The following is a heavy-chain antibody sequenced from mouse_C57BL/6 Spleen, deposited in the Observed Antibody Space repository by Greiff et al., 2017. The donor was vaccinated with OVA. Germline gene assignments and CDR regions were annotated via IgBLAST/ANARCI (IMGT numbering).Heavy chain of an antibody. J-gene: IGHJ3*01. CDR1: GFSLTSYG. D-gene: IGHD1-1*01. CDR3: AKEGTKVVGRAWCAY. Sequence: VQLQESGPGLVQPSQSLSITCTVSGFSLTSYGVHWVRQSPGKGLAWLGVIWRGGSTDYNAAFMSRLSITKYNSKSQVFFKMNSLQADDTAIYYCAKEGTKVVGRAWCAYWGQGTLVTVSA. V-gene: IGHV2-5*01. CDR2: IWRGGST.